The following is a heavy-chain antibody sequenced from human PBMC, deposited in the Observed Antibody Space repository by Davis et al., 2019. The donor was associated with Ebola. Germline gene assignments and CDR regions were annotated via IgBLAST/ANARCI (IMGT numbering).Heavy chain of an antibody. CDR3: ARLKSLPPACTTTSCPYAVHWFDP. CDR1: GYTFTKYW. Sequence: GESLKISCKGSGYTFTKYWIGWVRQTPGKGLEWMGIIYPGDSVTRYSPTFQGQVTISADKSIRTAYLQWKSLMTSDTAMYYCARLKSLPPACTTTSCPYAVHWFDPWGQGTLVTVSS. D-gene: IGHD2-8*01. V-gene: IGHV5-51*01. CDR2: IYPGDSVT. J-gene: IGHJ5*02.